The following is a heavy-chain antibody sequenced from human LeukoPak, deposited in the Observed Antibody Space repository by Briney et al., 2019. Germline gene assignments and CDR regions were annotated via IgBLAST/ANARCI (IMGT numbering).Heavy chain of an antibody. D-gene: IGHD2-21*01. CDR3: AKDPTPGFVVVIAIPDY. Sequence: GGSLRLSCAACRFTFSSYGMHWVRQAPGKGLEGVAFIRYDGSNKYYADSVKGRFTISGDNSKNTLYLQMNSLRAEDTAVYYCAKDPTPGFVVVIAIPDYWGQGTLVTVSS. V-gene: IGHV3-30*02. CDR1: RFTFSSYG. CDR2: IRYDGSNK. J-gene: IGHJ4*02.